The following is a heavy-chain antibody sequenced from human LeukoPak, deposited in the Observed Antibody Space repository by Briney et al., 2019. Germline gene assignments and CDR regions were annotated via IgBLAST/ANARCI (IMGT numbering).Heavy chain of an antibody. D-gene: IGHD3-22*01. J-gene: IGHJ2*01. CDR3: ATHSREVWYFDL. CDR1: GGTFSSYA. V-gene: IGHV1-69*06. CDR2: IIPIFGTA. Sequence: GASVKVSCKASGGTFSSYAISWVRQAPGQGLEWMGGIIPIFGTANYAQKFQGRVTITADKSTSTAYMEPSSLRSEDTAVYYCATHSREVWYFDLWGRGTLVTVSS.